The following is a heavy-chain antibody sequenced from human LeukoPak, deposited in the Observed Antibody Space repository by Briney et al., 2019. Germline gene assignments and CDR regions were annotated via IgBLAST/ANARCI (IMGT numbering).Heavy chain of an antibody. J-gene: IGHJ4*02. CDR1: GGSISRGGYY. D-gene: IGHD2-15*01. Sequence: SETLSLTCSVSGGSISRGGYYWNWIRQHPGKGLEWIGYIYYSGSTYHNPSLKSRVTISLDTSKNQFSLTLNSVTAADTAVHYCAREALGYCGGGNCYRFDKWGQGTLVAVSS. CDR3: AREALGYCGGGNCYRFDK. CDR2: IYYSGST. V-gene: IGHV4-31*03.